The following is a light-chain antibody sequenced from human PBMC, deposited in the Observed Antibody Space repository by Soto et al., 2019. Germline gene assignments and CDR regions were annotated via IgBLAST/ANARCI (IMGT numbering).Light chain of an antibody. Sequence: QSALTQFASVSGSPGQSITISCTGTSIDVGAYNYVSWYQQHPDKAPKLLIYVVGNRPSGVSFRFSGSKLGNTASLTISGLQAEDDADYYCSSYTARGTRVFGTGTKLTVL. CDR1: SIDVGAYNY. CDR2: VVG. V-gene: IGLV2-14*01. J-gene: IGLJ1*01. CDR3: SSYTARGTRV.